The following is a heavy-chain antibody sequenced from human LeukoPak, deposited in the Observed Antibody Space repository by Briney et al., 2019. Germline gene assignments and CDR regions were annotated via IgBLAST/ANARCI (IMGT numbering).Heavy chain of an antibody. CDR1: GGSISSYY. Sequence: SETLSLTCTVSGGSISSYYWSWIRQPPGKGLEWIGYIYYSGSTNYNPSLKSRVTISVDTSKNQFSLKLSSVTAADTAVYYCARTISSWYPRFDYWGQGTLVTVSS. V-gene: IGHV4-59*01. CDR2: IYYSGST. CDR3: ARTISSWYPRFDY. J-gene: IGHJ4*02. D-gene: IGHD6-13*01.